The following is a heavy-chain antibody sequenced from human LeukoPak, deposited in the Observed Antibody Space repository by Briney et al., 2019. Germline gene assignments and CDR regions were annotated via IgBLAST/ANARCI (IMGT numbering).Heavy chain of an antibody. Sequence: GGSLRLSCAASGFTFSSYAMSWVRQAPGKGLEWVSAISGSGGSTYYADPVKGRFTISRDNSKNTLYLQMNSLRAEDTAVYYCAKRAYYYDSSGYPGPSWGQGTLVTVSS. CDR1: GFTFSSYA. CDR3: AKRAYYYDSSGYPGPS. V-gene: IGHV3-23*01. J-gene: IGHJ4*02. D-gene: IGHD3-22*01. CDR2: ISGSGGST.